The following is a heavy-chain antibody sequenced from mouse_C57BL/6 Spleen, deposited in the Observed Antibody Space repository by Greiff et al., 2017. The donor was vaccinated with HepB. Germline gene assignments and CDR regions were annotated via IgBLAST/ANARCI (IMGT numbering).Heavy chain of an antibody. D-gene: IGHD2-3*01. Sequence: QVQLQQPGAELVRPGSSVKLSCKASGYTFTSYWMDWVKQRPGQGLEWIGNIYPSDSETHYNQKFKDKATLTVDKSSRTASMQLSSLTSEDSAVYYCARRGNDGYYSAWFAYWGQGTLVTVSA. V-gene: IGHV1-61*01. CDR1: GYTFTSYW. CDR3: ARRGNDGYYSAWFAY. CDR2: IYPSDSET. J-gene: IGHJ3*01.